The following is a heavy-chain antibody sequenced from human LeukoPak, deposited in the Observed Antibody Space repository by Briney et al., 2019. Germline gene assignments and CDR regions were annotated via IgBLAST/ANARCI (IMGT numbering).Heavy chain of an antibody. CDR2: IYPGDSDT. V-gene: IGHV5-51*01. D-gene: IGHD5-12*01. J-gene: IGHJ4*02. Sequence: GESLKISCKASGYSFTTHLIGWVRKMPGKGLEWMGIIYPGDSDTKYTPSFQGQVTISVDKSTSTAYLQWSGLKASDTAIYFCARRNSGYYGFDYWGQGTLVTVSS. CDR1: GYSFTTHL. CDR3: ARRNSGYYGFDY.